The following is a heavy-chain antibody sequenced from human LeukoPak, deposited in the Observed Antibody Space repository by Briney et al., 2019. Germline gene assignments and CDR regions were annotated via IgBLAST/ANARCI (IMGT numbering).Heavy chain of an antibody. Sequence: GGSLRLSCATSGFTFSSYWMSWVRQAPGKGLEWVANMKQDGSEKYYVDSVKGRFTISRDNAKNSLSLQMNSLGAEDTAIYYCARDGPICSSANCLFDYWGQGTLVTVSS. D-gene: IGHD2-2*01. CDR2: MKQDGSEK. CDR3: ARDGPICSSANCLFDY. V-gene: IGHV3-7*01. J-gene: IGHJ4*02. CDR1: GFTFSSYW.